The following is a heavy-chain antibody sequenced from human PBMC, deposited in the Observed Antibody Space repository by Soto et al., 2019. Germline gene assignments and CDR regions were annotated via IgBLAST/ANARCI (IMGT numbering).Heavy chain of an antibody. Sequence: ASVKVSCKTSGYSFPGYKLHWVRQAPGQGLEWMGWINPNDGATLYAQRFQGRVTMTTDTSINTAYMEVTSLRSDDTAVYYCAREIVGLDIVLTPTPTTWFDSWGPGTLVTVSS. J-gene: IGHJ5*01. D-gene: IGHD2-8*01. CDR3: AREIVGLDIVLTPTPTTWFDS. CDR2: INPNDGAT. CDR1: GYSFPGYK. V-gene: IGHV1-2*02.